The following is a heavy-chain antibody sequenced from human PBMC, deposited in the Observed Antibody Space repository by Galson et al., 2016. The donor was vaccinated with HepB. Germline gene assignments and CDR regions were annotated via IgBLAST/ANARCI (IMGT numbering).Heavy chain of an antibody. CDR1: GFTFSKYW. CDR3: VREDVGGFDP. V-gene: IGHV3-7*01. J-gene: IGHJ5*02. CDR2: IKQDGSEK. Sequence: SLRLSCAASGFTFSKYWMSWVRQAPGKRLEWVANIKQDGSEKDYVDSVKGRFTISRDNAKNSLYLQMNSLRAEDTAVYYCVREDVGGFDPWGQGAPVTVSS. D-gene: IGHD3-16*01.